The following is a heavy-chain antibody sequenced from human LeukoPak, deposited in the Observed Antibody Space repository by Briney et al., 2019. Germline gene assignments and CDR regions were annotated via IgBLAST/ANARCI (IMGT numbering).Heavy chain of an antibody. J-gene: IGHJ3*02. Sequence: SVKVSCKASGGTFSSYAISWVRQAPGQGLEWMGGITPIFGTANYAQKFQGRATITADESTSTAYMELSSLRSEDTAVYYCGVGATPDAFDIWGQGTMVTVSS. V-gene: IGHV1-69*13. CDR1: GGTFSSYA. D-gene: IGHD1-26*01. CDR3: GVGATPDAFDI. CDR2: ITPIFGTA.